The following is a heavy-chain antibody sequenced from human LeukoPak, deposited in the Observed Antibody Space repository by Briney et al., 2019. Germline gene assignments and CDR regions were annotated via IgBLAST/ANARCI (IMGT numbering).Heavy chain of an antibody. CDR2: IYYSGTT. V-gene: IGHV4-39*01. CDR1: GGSISKNSYY. Sequence: SETLSLTCTVSGGSISKNSYYWGWIRQPPGMGLEGIGNIYYSGTTYYNPSLKSRVTISVDTSRNQFSLRLSSVTAADTAVFYCAKLKEPAAPVGGFDLWGQGTMVTVSS. D-gene: IGHD1-14*01. J-gene: IGHJ3*01. CDR3: AKLKEPAAPVGGFDL.